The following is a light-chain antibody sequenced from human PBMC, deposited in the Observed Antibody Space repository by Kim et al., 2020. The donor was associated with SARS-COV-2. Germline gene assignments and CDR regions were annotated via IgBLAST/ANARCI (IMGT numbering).Light chain of an antibody. CDR1: SSDIV. CDR3: CSYEGTVV. V-gene: IGLV2-23*02. J-gene: IGLJ2*01. CDR2: EVN. Sequence: ASVSGSPGQSITIYCTGASSDIVSWYQHHPGEAPKLIIFEVNKRPSQISNRFSGSKSGNTASLTIAGLQAEDEANYYCCSYEGTVVFGGGTQLTVL.